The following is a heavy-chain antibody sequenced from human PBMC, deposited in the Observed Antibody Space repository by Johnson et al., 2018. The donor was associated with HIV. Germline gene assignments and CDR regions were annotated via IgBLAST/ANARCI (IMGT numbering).Heavy chain of an antibody. CDR1: GFTFDDYT. Sequence: EVQVVESGGGLVEPGGSLRLSCAASGFTFDDYTMHWVRQAPGKGLEWVSLISWDGGSTYYADSVKGRFTISRDNSKNSLYLQMNSLRTEDTALYYCAKDMEDSSGYYGAVDIWGQGTLVTVSS. CDR3: AKDMEDSSGYYGAVDI. D-gene: IGHD3-22*01. V-gene: IGHV3-43*01. CDR2: ISWDGGST. J-gene: IGHJ3*02.